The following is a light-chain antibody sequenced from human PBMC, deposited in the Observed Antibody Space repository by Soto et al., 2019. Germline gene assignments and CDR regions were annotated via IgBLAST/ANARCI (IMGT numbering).Light chain of an antibody. J-gene: IGKJ1*01. CDR1: QGISNY. V-gene: IGKV1-27*01. Sequence: DIQMTQSPSSLSASVRDRVTITCRASQGISNYLAWYQQKPGKVPKLLIYAASTLQSGVPSRFSGSGSGTDFTLTISSLQPEDVATYYCQKYDSAPWTFGQGNQVEIK. CDR2: AAS. CDR3: QKYDSAPWT.